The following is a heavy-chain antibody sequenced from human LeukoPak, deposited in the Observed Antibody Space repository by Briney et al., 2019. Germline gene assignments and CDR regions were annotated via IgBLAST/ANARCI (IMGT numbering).Heavy chain of an antibody. V-gene: IGHV4-4*02. CDR2: VYPSGST. J-gene: IGHJ6*02. CDR3: ARAAPSYYGSGSLGSYYYGMDV. D-gene: IGHD3-10*01. CDR1: GGSISSRNW. Sequence: SGTLSLTCAVSGGSISSRNWWIWVRQPPGKGLEWIGEVYPSGSTNYNPSLKSRVTISTDKSKNQFSLKLSSVTAADTAMYYCARAAPSYYGSGSLGSYYYGMDVWGQGTTVTVSS.